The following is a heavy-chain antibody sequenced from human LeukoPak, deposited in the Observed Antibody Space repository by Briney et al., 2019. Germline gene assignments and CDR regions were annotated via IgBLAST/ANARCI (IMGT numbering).Heavy chain of an antibody. D-gene: IGHD3-10*01. J-gene: IGHJ4*02. CDR2: TSAYNGNT. CDR1: GYTFTSYG. V-gene: IGHV1-18*01. Sequence: ASVKVSCKASGYTFTSYGISWVRQAPGQGLEWMGWTSAYNGNTNYAQKLQGRVTMTTDTSTSTAYMELRSLRSDGTAVYYCARDVAHHYYGSGSYPPDYWGQGTLVTVSS. CDR3: ARDVAHHYYGSGSYPPDY.